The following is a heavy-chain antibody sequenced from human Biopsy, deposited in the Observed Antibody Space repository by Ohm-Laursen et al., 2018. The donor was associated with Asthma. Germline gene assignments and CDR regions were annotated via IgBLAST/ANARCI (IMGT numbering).Heavy chain of an antibody. J-gene: IGHJ5*02. CDR1: GFAFNNSS. Sequence: SLRLSCAASGFAFNNSSMTWVRQAPGKGLEWVSSISASGVRTSCADSVKGRFTVSRDSSRNTLYLQLSTLRVEDTAVYFCAKITTDRQKANNWFDPWGQGTLVTVSS. V-gene: IGHV3-23*01. CDR2: ISASGVRT. CDR3: AKITTDRQKANNWFDP. D-gene: IGHD3-22*01.